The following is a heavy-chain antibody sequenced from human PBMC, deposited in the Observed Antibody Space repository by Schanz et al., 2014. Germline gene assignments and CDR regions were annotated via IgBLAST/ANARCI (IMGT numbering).Heavy chain of an antibody. CDR2: ISSTSRAT. J-gene: IGHJ4*02. D-gene: IGHD2-2*02. V-gene: IGHV3-21*05. CDR3: AGGEYQLLYAN. CDR1: GFTFSTYY. Sequence: EVQLVESGGGLVKPGGSLRLSCAASGFTFSTYYMNWVRQAPGKGLEWISYISSTSRATYYADSVKGRFTISRDNAKNSLFLQMNSLRAEDTAVYYCAGGEYQLLYANWGQGTLVTVSS.